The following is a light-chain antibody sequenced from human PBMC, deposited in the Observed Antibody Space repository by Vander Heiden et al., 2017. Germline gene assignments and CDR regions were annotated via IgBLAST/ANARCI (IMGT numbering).Light chain of an antibody. Sequence: QSVLTQPPSASRTPGQRVTISCSGSSSSIGSKTVNWYQQLPGTAPKLLIYSNNQRPSGVPDRFSGSKSGTSASLAISGLQSEDEADYYCAAWDDSLNGYVFGAGTKVTVL. V-gene: IGLV1-44*01. J-gene: IGLJ1*01. CDR1: SSSIGSKT. CDR2: SNN. CDR3: AAWDDSLNGYV.